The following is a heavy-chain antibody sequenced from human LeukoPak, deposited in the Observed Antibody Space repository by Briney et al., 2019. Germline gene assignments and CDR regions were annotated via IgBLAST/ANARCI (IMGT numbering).Heavy chain of an antibody. CDR2: IYYSGST. V-gene: IGHV4-39*07. Sequence: PSETLSLTCTVSGGSISSSSYYWGWIRQPPGKGLEWIGSIYYSGSTYYNPSLKSRVTISVDTSKNQFSLKLSSVTAADTAVYYCARDRDYVWGSYRSFDYWGQGTLVTVSS. CDR3: ARDRDYVWGSYRSFDY. D-gene: IGHD3-16*02. J-gene: IGHJ4*02. CDR1: GGSISSSSYY.